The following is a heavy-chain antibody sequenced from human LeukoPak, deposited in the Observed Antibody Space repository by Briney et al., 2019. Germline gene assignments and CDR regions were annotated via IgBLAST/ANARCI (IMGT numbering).Heavy chain of an antibody. D-gene: IGHD6-19*01. V-gene: IGHV3-48*02. Sequence: GGSLRLSCAASGFTFSSYSMNWVRQAPGKGLEWVSYISSSSSTIYYADSVKGRFTISRDNAKNSLYLQMNSLRDEDTAVYYCARDPYSSGSYPYYFDYWGQGTLVTVSS. J-gene: IGHJ4*02. CDR2: ISSSSSTI. CDR3: ARDPYSSGSYPYYFDY. CDR1: GFTFSSYS.